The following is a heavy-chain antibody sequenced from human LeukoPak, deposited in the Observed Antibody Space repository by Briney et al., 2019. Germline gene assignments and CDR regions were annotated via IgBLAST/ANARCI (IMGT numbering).Heavy chain of an antibody. CDR1: GGSIRSYY. Sequence: SETLSLTCTVSGGSIRSYYWNCIRQSPGKTLEWIGYIYYSGSTNYNPSLKSRVTISVDTSKSQFSLKLSSVTAADTAVYYCARDEGGQLNYFDYWGQGTLVTVSS. D-gene: IGHD2-2*01. J-gene: IGHJ4*02. V-gene: IGHV4-59*01. CDR3: ARDEGGQLNYFDY. CDR2: IYYSGST.